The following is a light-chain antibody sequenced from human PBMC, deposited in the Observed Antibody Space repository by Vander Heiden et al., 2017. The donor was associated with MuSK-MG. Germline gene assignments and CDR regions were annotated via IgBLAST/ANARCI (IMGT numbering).Light chain of an antibody. J-gene: IGKJ4*01. CDR1: QSISSSY. V-gene: IGKV3-20*01. CDR2: RAS. CDR3: QQDGTSIS. Sequence: EIVLTQSQGTLSLSPGERATLSCRASQSISSSYIAWYQQKPGQAPRLLIYRASTRATGIPDRFSGSGYGTDFALTISRLEPEDFAVYFCQQDGTSISFGGGAKVEIK.